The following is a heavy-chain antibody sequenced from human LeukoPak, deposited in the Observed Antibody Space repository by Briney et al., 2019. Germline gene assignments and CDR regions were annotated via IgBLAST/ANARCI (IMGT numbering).Heavy chain of an antibody. CDR1: GGSISSNSYY. CDR3: ARVSPSAYYYPFDY. CDR2: IYYSGST. D-gene: IGHD3-22*01. J-gene: IGHJ4*02. V-gene: IGHV4-39*07. Sequence: SETLSLTCAVSGGSISSNSYYWGWIRQPPGKGLEWIGSIYYSGSTYYNPSLKSRVTISVDTSKNQFSLKLSSVTAADTAMYYCARVSPSAYYYPFDYWGQGTLVTVSS.